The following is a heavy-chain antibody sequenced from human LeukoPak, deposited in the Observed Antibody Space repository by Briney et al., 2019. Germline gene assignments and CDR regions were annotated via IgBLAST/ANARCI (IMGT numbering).Heavy chain of an antibody. J-gene: IGHJ4*02. D-gene: IGHD2-15*01. CDR2: ISAYNGNT. V-gene: IGHV1-18*04. Sequence: ASEKVSCKASGYTFTSYGISWVRHAPGQGLEWVGWISAYNGNTNYAQKLHGRVTMTTDTSTSTAYMELRSLRSDDTAVYYCARDKLRYCSGGSCYSGYWGQGTLVTVSS. CDR3: ARDKLRYCSGGSCYSGY. CDR1: GYTFTSYG.